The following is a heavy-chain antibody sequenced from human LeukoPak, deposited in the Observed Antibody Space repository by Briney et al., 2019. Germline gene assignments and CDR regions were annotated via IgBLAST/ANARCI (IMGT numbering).Heavy chain of an antibody. J-gene: IGHJ5*02. CDR2: INTNTGNP. CDR1: GYTFTSYA. D-gene: IGHD6-19*01. CDR3: ARERLARRGNWFDP. V-gene: IGHV7-4-1*02. Sequence: ASVKVSCKASGYTFTSYAMNWVRQAPGQGLEWMGWINTNTGNPTYAQGFTGRFVFSLDTSVSTAYLQITSLKAEDTAVYYCARERLARRGNWFDPWGQGTLVTVSS.